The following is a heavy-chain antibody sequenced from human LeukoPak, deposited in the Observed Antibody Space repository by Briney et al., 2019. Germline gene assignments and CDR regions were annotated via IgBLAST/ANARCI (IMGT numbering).Heavy chain of an antibody. CDR3: ARLDAYNWDFDY. V-gene: IGHV3-11*03. Sequence: GGSLRLSCAASGFTFSDYYMSWIRQAPGKGLEWVSYISSSSSYTNSADSVKGRFTIPRDNAKNSLYLQMNSLRAEDTAVYFCARLDAYNWDFDYWGQGTLVTVSS. D-gene: IGHD3-16*01. J-gene: IGHJ4*02. CDR2: ISSSSSYT. CDR1: GFTFSDYY.